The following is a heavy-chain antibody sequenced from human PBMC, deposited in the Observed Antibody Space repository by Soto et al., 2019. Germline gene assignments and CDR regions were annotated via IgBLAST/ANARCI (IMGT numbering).Heavy chain of an antibody. Sequence: QVQLVESGGGMVQPGRSLRLSCAASGFTFSNYAMHWVRQAPGKGLEWVAVISYDGSNKYYADSVKGRFTISRDNSKNTLFLQMNSLRAVDTAVYYCAREPAYYYDSSGYSVRFGYWGQGTLVTVSS. CDR1: GFTFSNYA. D-gene: IGHD3-22*01. V-gene: IGHV3-30-3*01. CDR2: ISYDGSNK. J-gene: IGHJ4*02. CDR3: AREPAYYYDSSGYSVRFGY.